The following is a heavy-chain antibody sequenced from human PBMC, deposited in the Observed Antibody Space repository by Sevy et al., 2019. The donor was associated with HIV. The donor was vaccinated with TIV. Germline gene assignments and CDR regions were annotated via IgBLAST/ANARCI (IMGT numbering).Heavy chain of an antibody. CDR2: IIGSGGRT. CDR1: GFTLSSYV. V-gene: IGHV3-23*01. J-gene: IGHJ4*02. Sequence: GGSLRLSCAASGFTLSSYVMSWVRQAPGKGLEWVSCIIGSGGRTYYAESVKGRFTISRDNAKNTLYLQMNNLRAEDTAVYYCAKDGHDYGDFYFNYWGQGPLVTVSS. D-gene: IGHD4-17*01. CDR3: AKDGHDYGDFYFNY.